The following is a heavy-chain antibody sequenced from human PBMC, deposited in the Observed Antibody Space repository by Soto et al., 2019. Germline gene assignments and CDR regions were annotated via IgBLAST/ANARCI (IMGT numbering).Heavy chain of an antibody. CDR2: VYWNDAK. CDR1: GFSLSTSQVG. CDR3: ARSSYCSGGSCRPNYALDY. Sequence: GSGPTLVNPTQTLTLTCTFSGFSLSTSQVGVGWIRQPPGKALEWLAHVYWNDAKYYSLSLKTRLTITKDTSKNQVVLTMTNMDPVDTATYYCARSSYCSGGSCRPNYALDYWGQGTLVTVSS. D-gene: IGHD2-15*01. J-gene: IGHJ4*02. V-gene: IGHV2-5*01.